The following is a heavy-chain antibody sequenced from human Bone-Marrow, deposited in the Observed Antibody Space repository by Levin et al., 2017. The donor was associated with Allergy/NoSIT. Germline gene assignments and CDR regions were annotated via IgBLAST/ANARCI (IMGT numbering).Heavy chain of an antibody. D-gene: IGHD2-21*01. J-gene: IGHJ6*02. CDR3: VRDLGGFDSYHYNVYSMDV. V-gene: IGHV3-33*01. Sequence: GGSLRLSCAASGFTFSSYGVHWVRQPPGKGLEWVAVIWTDERTTYYGDSVKGRFTISRDNSKNTLYLQMNSLRPEDTAMYYCVRDLGGFDSYHYNVYSMDVWGQGTPVTVSS. CDR1: GFTFSSYG. CDR2: IWTDERTT.